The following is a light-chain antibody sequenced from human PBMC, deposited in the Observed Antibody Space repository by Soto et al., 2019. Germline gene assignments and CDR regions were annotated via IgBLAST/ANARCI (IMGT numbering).Light chain of an antibody. CDR3: NQYDNVPQT. V-gene: IGKV1-33*01. Sequence: DIQMTQSPSSLSASVGDRVTITCQASQDIGNFLNWYQQKPGKAPKLLIYDASNLQTGVPSRFSGSGSGTHFTFTISSMQPEDSATYYCNQYDNVPQTFGQGTKLEIK. J-gene: IGKJ2*01. CDR2: DAS. CDR1: QDIGNF.